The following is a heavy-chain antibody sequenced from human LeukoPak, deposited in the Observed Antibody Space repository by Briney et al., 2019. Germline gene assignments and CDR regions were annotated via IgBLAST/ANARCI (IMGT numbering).Heavy chain of an antibody. J-gene: IGHJ3*02. Sequence: GGSLRLSCAASGFTFSSYAMSWVRQAPGKGLEWVSAISGSGGSTYYADSVKGRFTISRDNSKNTLYLQMNSLRAEDTAVYYCAKEAEEDYYGSGSYYKRVHAFDIWGQGTMVTVSS. CDR3: AKEAEEDYYGSGSYYKRVHAFDI. V-gene: IGHV3-23*01. D-gene: IGHD3-10*01. CDR1: GFTFSSYA. CDR2: ISGSGGST.